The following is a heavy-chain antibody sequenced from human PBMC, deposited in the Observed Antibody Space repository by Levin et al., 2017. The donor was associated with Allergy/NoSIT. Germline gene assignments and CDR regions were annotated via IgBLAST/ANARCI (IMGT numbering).Heavy chain of an antibody. CDR3: ARHLLYSSGWYSFDY. Sequence: SETLSLTCTVSGGSISSYYWSWIRQPPGKGLEWIGYIYYSGSTNYNPSLKSRVTISVDTSKNQFSLKLSSVTAADTAVYYCARHLLYSSGWYSFDYWGQGTLVTVSS. V-gene: IGHV4-59*08. CDR2: IYYSGST. D-gene: IGHD6-19*01. J-gene: IGHJ4*02. CDR1: GGSISSYY.